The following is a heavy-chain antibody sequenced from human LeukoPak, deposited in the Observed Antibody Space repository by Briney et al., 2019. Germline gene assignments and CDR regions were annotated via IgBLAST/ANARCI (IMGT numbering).Heavy chain of an antibody. D-gene: IGHD3-9*01. V-gene: IGHV4-61*01. CDR3: ARLFHPALSGDYPFDY. CDR1: GDSVSRSTYY. Sequence: PSETLSLTCTVSGDSVSRSTYYWAWIRQHPGKGLEWIGYIYYSGSTSYNPSLKSRVTISVDTSKNQFSLKLNSVTAADTAMYYCARLFHPALSGDYPFDYWGQGTLVTVSS. CDR2: IYYSGST. J-gene: IGHJ4*02.